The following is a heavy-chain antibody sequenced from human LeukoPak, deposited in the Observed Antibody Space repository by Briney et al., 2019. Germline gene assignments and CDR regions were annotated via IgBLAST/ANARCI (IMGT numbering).Heavy chain of an antibody. CDR1: GYTFARYY. Sequence: ASVKVSCKASGYTFARYYLHWVRQAPGQGLEWMGIINPSGGSTRYAQKFQGRVIMTRDTSISTAYIELSRLRSDDTAVYYCARDLDGSSGCDYWGQGTLVTVSS. CDR3: ARDLDGSSGCDY. J-gene: IGHJ4*02. CDR2: INPSGGST. V-gene: IGHV1-46*01. D-gene: IGHD6-13*01.